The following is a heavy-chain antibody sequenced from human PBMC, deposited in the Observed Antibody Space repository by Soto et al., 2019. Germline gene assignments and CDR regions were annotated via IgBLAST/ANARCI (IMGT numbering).Heavy chain of an antibody. V-gene: IGHV1-46*01. CDR2: INPSGGST. CDR3: ARVSGSGSYYLAGAFDI. D-gene: IGHD1-26*01. J-gene: IGHJ3*02. CDR1: GYTFTSYY. Sequence: ASVKLSCKACGYTFTSYYMHWLRQATEQGLEWMGIINPSGGSTSYAQKFQGRVTMTRDTSTSTVYMELSSLRSEDTAVYYCARVSGSGSYYLAGAFDIWGQGTMVTVSS.